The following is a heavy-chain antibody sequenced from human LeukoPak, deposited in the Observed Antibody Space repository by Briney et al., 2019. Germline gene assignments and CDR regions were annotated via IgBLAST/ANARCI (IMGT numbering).Heavy chain of an antibody. V-gene: IGHV3-64*01. CDR3: ARGSSSEWLEYDAFDI. CDR2: ISSNGGST. CDR1: GFTFSSYA. Sequence: GGSLRLSCAASGFTFSSYAMHWVRQAPGKGLEYVSAISSNGGSTYYANSVKGRFTISRDNSKNTLYLQMGSLRAGDMAVYYCARGSSSEWLEYDAFDIWGQGTMVTVSS. D-gene: IGHD3-3*01. J-gene: IGHJ3*02.